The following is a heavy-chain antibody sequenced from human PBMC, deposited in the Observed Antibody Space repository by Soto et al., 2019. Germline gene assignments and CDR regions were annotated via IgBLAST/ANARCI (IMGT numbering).Heavy chain of an antibody. CDR1: GFTLSSYA. CDR2: ISYDGSNK. D-gene: IGHD6-19*01. Sequence: GGSLRLSCAASGFTLSSYAIHWVRQAPGKGLKCVAVISYDGSNKYYADSVKGRFTISRDNSKNTLYLQMNSLRAEDTAVYYCARPDIVAAYSSGWYGGYYFDYWGQGTLVTVYS. J-gene: IGHJ4*02. V-gene: IGHV3-30-3*01. CDR3: ARPDIVAAYSSGWYGGYYFDY.